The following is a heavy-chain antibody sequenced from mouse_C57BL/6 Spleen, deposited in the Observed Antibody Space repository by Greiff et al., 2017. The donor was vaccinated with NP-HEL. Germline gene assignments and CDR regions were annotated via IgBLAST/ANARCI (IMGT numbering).Heavy chain of an antibody. CDR1: GYSFTGYY. Sequence: VQLQQSGPELVKPGASVKISCKASGYSFTGYYMNWVKQSPEKSLEWIGEINPSTGGTTYNQKFKAKATLTVDKSSSTAYMQLKSLTSEDSAVYYCARWLRRWGFDDWGQGTTLTVSS. CDR3: ARWLRRWGFDD. CDR2: INPSTGGT. J-gene: IGHJ2*01. D-gene: IGHD2-2*01. V-gene: IGHV1-42*01.